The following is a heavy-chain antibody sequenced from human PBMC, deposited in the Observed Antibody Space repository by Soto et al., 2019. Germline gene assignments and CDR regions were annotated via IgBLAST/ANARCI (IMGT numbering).Heavy chain of an antibody. CDR3: TRGGGCSGGRCGWRPFDF. D-gene: IGHD2-15*01. CDR1: GGSIRSYY. V-gene: IGHV4-59*08. CDR2: IYYSGST. J-gene: IGHJ4*02. Sequence: QVQLQELGPGLVKPSETLSLTCTVSGGSIRSYYWSWIRQPPGKGLAWIGYIYYSGSTNYNPSLKGGVSISVDTADNQFALKVSCVTAADTAVYYCTRGGGCSGGRCGWRPFDFWGQGALVTVSS.